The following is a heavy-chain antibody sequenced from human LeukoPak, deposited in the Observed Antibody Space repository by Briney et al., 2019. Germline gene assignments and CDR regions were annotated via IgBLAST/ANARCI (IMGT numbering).Heavy chain of an antibody. CDR3: ARDQDAAMVRGALLYFHYYYGMDV. D-gene: IGHD3-10*01. CDR2: ISSSSSYI. CDR1: GFTFSSYS. J-gene: IGHJ6*02. V-gene: IGHV3-21*01. Sequence: GGSLRLSCAASGFTFSSYSMNWVCQAPGKGLEWVSSISSSSSYIYYADSVKGRFTISRDNAKNSLYLQMNSLRAEDTAVYYCARDQDAAMVRGALLYFHYYYGMDVWGQGTTVTVSS.